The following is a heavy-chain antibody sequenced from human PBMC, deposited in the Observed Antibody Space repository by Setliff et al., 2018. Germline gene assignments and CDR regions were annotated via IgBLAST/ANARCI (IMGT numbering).Heavy chain of an antibody. CDR2: IYIGGGA. V-gene: IGHV4-4*07. J-gene: IGHJ6*03. Sequence: SETLSLTCTVSGGSISSYYWSWIRQPAGKGLEWIGHIYIGGGANYNPSLKSRVTMSIDTSKNQFSLKLNSVTAADMAVYYCAREQWLDPPGYYYMDVWAKGTTVTV. D-gene: IGHD6-19*01. CDR3: AREQWLDPPGYYYMDV. CDR1: GGSISSYY.